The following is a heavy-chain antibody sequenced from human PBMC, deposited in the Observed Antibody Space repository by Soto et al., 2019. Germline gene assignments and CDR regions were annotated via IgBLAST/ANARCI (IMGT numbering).Heavy chain of an antibody. CDR2: IYYTGST. Sequence: SETLSLTCTVSGGSVNSDTYYWSWIRQPPGKGLEWIGYIYYTGSTNYNPSLESRVTISLDTSRNQFSLQLSSVTAADTAVFYCAREYSNSPEAFDYWGQGALVTVSS. CDR3: AREYSNSPEAFDY. J-gene: IGHJ4*02. D-gene: IGHD6-6*01. V-gene: IGHV4-61*01. CDR1: GGSVNSDTYY.